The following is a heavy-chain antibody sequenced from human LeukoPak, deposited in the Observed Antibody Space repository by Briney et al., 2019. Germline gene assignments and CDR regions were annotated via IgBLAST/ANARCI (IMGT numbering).Heavy chain of an antibody. V-gene: IGHV3-7*03. CDR2: IKQDGSEN. Sequence: GGSLRLSCAGSGFTFSNYWVSWVRQAPGKGLEWVANIKQDGSENSYVDSVKGRFTISRDNAKNSLYLQMNSLRVEDTAAYYCARVRGSGCLDYWGQGSLVTVSS. CDR3: ARVRGSGCLDY. D-gene: IGHD6-25*01. J-gene: IGHJ4*02. CDR1: GFTFSNYW.